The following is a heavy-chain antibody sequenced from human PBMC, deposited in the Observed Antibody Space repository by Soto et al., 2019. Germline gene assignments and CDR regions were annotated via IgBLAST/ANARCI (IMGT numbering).Heavy chain of an antibody. J-gene: IGHJ6*02. CDR1: GGSISSSSYY. D-gene: IGHD4-17*01. V-gene: IGHV4-39*01. CDR2: IYYSGST. Sequence: PSETLSLTCTVSGGSISSSSYYWGWIRQPPGKGLEWIGSIYYSGSTYYNPSLKSRVTISVDTSKNQFSLKLSSVTAADTAVYYCAAVTRCYYYGMDVWGQGTTVTVSS. CDR3: AAVTRCYYYGMDV.